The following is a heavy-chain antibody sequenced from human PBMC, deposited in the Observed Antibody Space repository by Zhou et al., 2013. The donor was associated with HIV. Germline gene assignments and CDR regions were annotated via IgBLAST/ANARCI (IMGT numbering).Heavy chain of an antibody. Sequence: QVQLVQSGAEVKKPGSSVKVSCKASGHTFSTYAVNWVRQAPGQGLEWMGGIIPIFGTADYAQKFQGRVTITTDESTSTAYMELSSLRSEDTAVYYCARGADSYYDPSNHHLLAYWGQGTLVTVSS. V-gene: IGHV1-69*05. CDR2: IIPIFGTA. J-gene: IGHJ4*02. CDR1: GHTFSTYA. CDR3: ARGADSYYDPSNHHLLAY. D-gene: IGHD3-22*01.